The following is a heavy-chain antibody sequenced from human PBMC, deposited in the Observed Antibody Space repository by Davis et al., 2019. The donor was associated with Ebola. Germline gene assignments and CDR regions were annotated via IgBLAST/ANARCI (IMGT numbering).Heavy chain of an antibody. CDR3: AREGEGSSSDFDY. CDR1: GGSISSSNW. Sequence: PSETLSLTCAVSGGSISSSNWWSWVRQPPGKGLEWIGEIYHSGSTNYNPSLKSRVTISVDKSKNQFSLKLSSVTAADTAVYYCAREGEGSSSDFDYWGQGTLVTVSS. D-gene: IGHD6-6*01. CDR2: IYHSGST. J-gene: IGHJ4*02. V-gene: IGHV4-4*02.